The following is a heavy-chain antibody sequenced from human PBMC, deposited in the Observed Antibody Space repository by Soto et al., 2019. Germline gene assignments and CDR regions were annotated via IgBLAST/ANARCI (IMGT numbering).Heavy chain of an antibody. CDR3: ASGRRGYSGYDTLPPFDY. V-gene: IGHV3-33*01. CDR1: GFTFSSYG. Sequence: HPGGSLRLSCAASGFTFSSYGMHWVRQAPGKGLEWVAVIWYDGSNKYYADSVKGRFTISRDNSKNTLYLQMNSLRAEDTAVYYCASGRRGYSGYDTLPPFDYWGQGTLVTVSS. J-gene: IGHJ4*02. D-gene: IGHD5-12*01. CDR2: IWYDGSNK.